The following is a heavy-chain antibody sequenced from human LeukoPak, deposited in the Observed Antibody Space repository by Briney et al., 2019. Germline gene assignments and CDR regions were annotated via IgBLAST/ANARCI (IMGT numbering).Heavy chain of an antibody. CDR1: GGSISSSSYY. CDR2: IYYSGST. CDR3: ARIKPQDIVVVPAAIGYYFDY. Sequence: SETLSLTCTVSGGSISSSSYYWGWIRQPPGKGLEWIGSIYYSGSTYYNPSLKSRVTISVDTSKNQFSLKLSSVTAADTAVYYCARIKPQDIVVVPAAIGYYFDYWGQGTLVTVSS. J-gene: IGHJ4*02. V-gene: IGHV4-39*07. D-gene: IGHD2-2*01.